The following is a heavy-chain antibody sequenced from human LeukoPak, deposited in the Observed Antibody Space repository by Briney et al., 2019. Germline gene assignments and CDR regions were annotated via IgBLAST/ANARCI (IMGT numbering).Heavy chain of an antibody. J-gene: IGHJ4*02. Sequence: PGGSLRLSCVASGFTVSGVYMSWVRQAPGQGLDWVSVIYSDDSTYYADSVKGRFTISRDNPKNTLNLQMNSLRAEDTAVYYCASRPRDAAALDYWGQGTLVTVSS. CDR3: ASRPRDAAALDY. CDR2: IYSDDST. V-gene: IGHV3-53*01. CDR1: GFTVSGVY. D-gene: IGHD6-13*01.